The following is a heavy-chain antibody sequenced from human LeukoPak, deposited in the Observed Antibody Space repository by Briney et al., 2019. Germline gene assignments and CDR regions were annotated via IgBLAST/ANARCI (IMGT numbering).Heavy chain of an antibody. V-gene: IGHV5-51*01. CDR1: GYSFTSYW. J-gene: IGHJ1*01. Sequence: GESLKISCKGSGYSFTSYWIGWVRQMPGKGLEWMGIIYPGDSDTRYSPSFQGQVTISADKSISTAYLQWSSLKASDTAMYYCARATSPRSYGDYIEYFQHWGQGTLVTVSS. CDR2: IYPGDSDT. CDR3: ARATSPRSYGDYIEYFQH. D-gene: IGHD4-17*01.